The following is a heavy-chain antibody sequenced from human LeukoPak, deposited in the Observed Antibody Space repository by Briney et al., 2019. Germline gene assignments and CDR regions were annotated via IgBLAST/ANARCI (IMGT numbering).Heavy chain of an antibody. Sequence: SETLSLTCSVSGYSISSGTYYWGWIRQPPGKGLEWIGSIYHSGSTYYNPSLKSRVTISVDTSKNQFSLKLSSLTAADTAVYYCARDRKYYYHMDVWGKGTTVTVSS. CDR2: IYHSGST. V-gene: IGHV4-39*07. CDR1: GYSISSGTYY. J-gene: IGHJ6*03. CDR3: ARDRKYYYHMDV. D-gene: IGHD1-14*01.